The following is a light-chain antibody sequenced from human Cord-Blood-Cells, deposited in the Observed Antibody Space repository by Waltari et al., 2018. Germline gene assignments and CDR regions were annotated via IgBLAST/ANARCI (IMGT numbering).Light chain of an antibody. V-gene: IGKV1-39*01. J-gene: IGKJ1*01. CDR2: AAS. CDR3: QQSYSTLRT. Sequence: IHMTQDPASLSASVSDRVTLTCRASHSISSYLNWYQQKPGKAPKLLIYAASSWQSGVPARFSGSGSGTDFTLTISSLQPEDFATYYCQQSYSTLRTFGQGTKVEIK. CDR1: HSISSY.